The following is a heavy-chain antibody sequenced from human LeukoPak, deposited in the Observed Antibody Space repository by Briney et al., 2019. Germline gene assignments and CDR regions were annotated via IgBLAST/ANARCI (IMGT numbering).Heavy chain of an antibody. CDR1: GFTFSDYY. D-gene: IGHD3-3*01. J-gene: IGHJ4*02. Sequence: PGGSLRLSCAASGFTFSDYYMSWVRQAPGKGLEWVATIKQDGSERYYVDSVKGRFTISRDNAKNSLYLQLNSLRGEDTAVYYCARAGGSYYDFWSGRDYWGQGTLVTVSS. CDR3: ARAGGSYYDFWSGRDY. CDR2: IKQDGSER. V-gene: IGHV3-7*01.